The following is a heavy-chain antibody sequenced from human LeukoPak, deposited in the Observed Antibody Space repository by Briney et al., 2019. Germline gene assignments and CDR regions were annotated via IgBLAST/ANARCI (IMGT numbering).Heavy chain of an antibody. CDR2: IYYSGST. CDR1: GGSISSYY. D-gene: IGHD3-16*01. J-gene: IGHJ5*02. Sequence: SQTLSLTCTVSGGSISSYYWNWIRQPPGKGLEWIGYIYYSGSTNYNPSLKSRVTISVDTSKNQFSLNLTSVTAADTAVYYCARFTPQGYGWGGYNRFDPWGQGTLVTVSS. V-gene: IGHV4-59*01. CDR3: ARFTPQGYGWGGYNRFDP.